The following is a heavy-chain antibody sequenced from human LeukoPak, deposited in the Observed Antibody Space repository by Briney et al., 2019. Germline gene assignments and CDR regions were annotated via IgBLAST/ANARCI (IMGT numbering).Heavy chain of an antibody. V-gene: IGHV1-2*02. CDR2: INPNSGGT. D-gene: IGHD3-22*01. Sequence: ASVKVSCKASGYTFTNDGISWVRQAPGQGLEWMGWINPNSGGTNYAQKFQGRVTMTRDTSISTAYMELSRLRSDDTAVYYCARRSGRITMIPDPNFAFDIWGQGTMVTVSS. CDR3: ARRSGRITMIPDPNFAFDI. CDR1: GYTFTNDG. J-gene: IGHJ3*02.